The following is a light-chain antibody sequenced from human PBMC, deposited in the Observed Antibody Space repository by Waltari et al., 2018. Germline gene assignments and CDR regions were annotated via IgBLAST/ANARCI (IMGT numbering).Light chain of an antibody. Sequence: DXVMTQSXDSLAVSLGXRATIDCKSSLSVLYSSNDKDYLAWYQQKPGQPPKLLIYWASTRESGVPDRFSGSGSGTDFTLTISRLQAEDVAVYYCQQHYSTPPTFGQGTKLEIK. CDR1: LSVLYSSNDKDY. CDR3: QQHYSTPPT. V-gene: IGKV4-1*01. CDR2: WAS. J-gene: IGKJ2*01.